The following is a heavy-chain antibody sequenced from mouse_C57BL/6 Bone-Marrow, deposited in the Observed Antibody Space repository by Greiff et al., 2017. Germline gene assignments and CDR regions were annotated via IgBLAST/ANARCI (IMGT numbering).Heavy chain of an antibody. CDR3: ARDNGYYVFDY. D-gene: IGHD2-3*01. CDR2: ISDGGSYT. Sequence: EVKVVESGGGLVKPGGSLKLSCAASGFTFSSYAMSWVRQTPEKRLEWVATISDGGSYTYYPDNVKGRFTISRDNAKNNLYLQMSHLKSEDTAMYYCARDNGYYVFDYWGQGTTLTVSS. V-gene: IGHV5-4*01. CDR1: GFTFSSYA. J-gene: IGHJ2*01.